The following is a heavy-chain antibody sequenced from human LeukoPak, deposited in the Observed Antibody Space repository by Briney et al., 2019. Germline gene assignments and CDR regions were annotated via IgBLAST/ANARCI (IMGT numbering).Heavy chain of an antibody. J-gene: IGHJ4*02. CDR1: GFTFSNSG. Sequence: GGSLRLSCAASGFTFSNSGMHWVRQAPGKGLERVAVISYAGSNKYYADSVKGRFTISRDNSKNTLYLQMNSLRAEDTAVYYCAKGGGAGVYSGSYYFDYWGQGTLVTVSS. CDR3: AKGGGAGVYSGSYYFDY. CDR2: ISYAGSNK. V-gene: IGHV3-30*18. D-gene: IGHD1-26*01.